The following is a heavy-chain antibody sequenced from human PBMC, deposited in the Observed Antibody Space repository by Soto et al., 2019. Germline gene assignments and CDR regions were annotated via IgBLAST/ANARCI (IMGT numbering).Heavy chain of an antibody. D-gene: IGHD5-18*01. J-gene: IGHJ4*02. Sequence: PGGSLRLSCAASGFTLSSYAMSWVRQAPGKGLEWVSAISGSGGSTYYADSVKGRFTISRDNSKNTLYLQMNSLRAEDTAVYYCAKLLSDSYAYYDYWGQGTLVTVSS. CDR1: GFTLSSYA. V-gene: IGHV3-23*01. CDR3: AKLLSDSYAYYDY. CDR2: ISGSGGST.